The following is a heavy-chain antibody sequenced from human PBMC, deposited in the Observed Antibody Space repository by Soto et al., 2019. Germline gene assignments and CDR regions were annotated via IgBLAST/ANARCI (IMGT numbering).Heavy chain of an antibody. Sequence: GGSLRLSCAASGFTFSNAWMNWVRQAPGKGLEWVGRIKSKTDGGTTDYAAPVKGRFTISGDDSKNTLYLQMNSLKTEDTAVYYCTTVLGGASRVYGWPYDSRAQGTLVSVHS. J-gene: IGHJ4*02. D-gene: IGHD2-8*01. V-gene: IGHV3-15*07. CDR3: TTVLGGASRVYGWPYDS. CDR1: GFTFSNAW. CDR2: IKSKTDGGTT.